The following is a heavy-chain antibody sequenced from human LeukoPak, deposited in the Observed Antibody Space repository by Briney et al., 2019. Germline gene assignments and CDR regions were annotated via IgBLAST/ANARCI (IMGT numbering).Heavy chain of an antibody. Sequence: PGGSLRLSCAASGFTFSSYSMNWVRQAPGKGLEWVSSISSSSSYIYYADSVKGRFTISRDNAKNSLYLQMNSLRAEDTAVYYCARDDYSSGWFDYWGQGTLVTVSS. J-gene: IGHJ4*02. CDR1: GFTFSSYS. CDR2: ISSSSSYI. CDR3: ARDDYSSGWFDY. V-gene: IGHV3-21*01. D-gene: IGHD6-19*01.